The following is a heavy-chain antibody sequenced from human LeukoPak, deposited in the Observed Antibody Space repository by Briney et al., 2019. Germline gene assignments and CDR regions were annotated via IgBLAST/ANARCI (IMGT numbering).Heavy chain of an antibody. CDR2: IYYSGST. J-gene: IGHJ4*02. D-gene: IGHD5-24*01. CDR1: GGSISSYY. Sequence: PPETLSLTCTVSGGSISSYYWSWIRQPPGKGLEWIGYIYYSGSTNYNPSLKSRVTISVDTSKNQFSLKLSSVTAADTAVYYCARATFKQSYDYWGQGTLVTVSS. CDR3: ARATFKQSYDY. V-gene: IGHV4-59*01.